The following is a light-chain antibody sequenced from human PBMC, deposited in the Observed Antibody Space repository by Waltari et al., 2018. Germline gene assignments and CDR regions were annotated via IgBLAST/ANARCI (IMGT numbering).Light chain of an antibody. Sequence: QSVLTQPPSVSGTPGQRVTISCSGSNSNIGGNSVNLYQQVPGTAPKLRIYKDNQGPSGVPDRFSASKSGTSASLAITGLQSEDVADDYCAVWDDSLGGVFGGGTKLTVL. CDR1: NSNIGGNS. CDR3: AVWDDSLGGV. CDR2: KDN. J-gene: IGLJ3*02. V-gene: IGLV1-44*01.